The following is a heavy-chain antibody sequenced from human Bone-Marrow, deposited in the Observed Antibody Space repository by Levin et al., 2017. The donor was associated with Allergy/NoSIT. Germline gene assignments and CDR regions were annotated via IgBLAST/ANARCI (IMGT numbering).Heavy chain of an antibody. CDR1: GFTFSSYS. V-gene: IGHV3-21*01. Sequence: GGSLRLSCAASGFTFSSYSMNWVRQAPGKGLNWVSSITSSSSYIYYADSVKGRFTITRDNAKNSLYLHMNSLRAEDTAVYYCARGLEYSGLPWGQGTLVTVSS. J-gene: IGHJ5*02. CDR2: ITSSSSYI. CDR3: ARGLEYSGLP. D-gene: IGHD5-12*01.